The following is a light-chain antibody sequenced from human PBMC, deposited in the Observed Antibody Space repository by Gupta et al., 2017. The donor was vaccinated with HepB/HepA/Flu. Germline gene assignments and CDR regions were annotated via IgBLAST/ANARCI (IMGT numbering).Light chain of an antibody. Sequence: DIVMIQSRDSLSVSLVERATINCKSSQSVLYSSNNKNYLAWYQQKPGQPPKMVIYWASTRESGVPDRFSGSWSGTDFTLTISSLQAEDVAVYFCQQYYSTPHTFGQGTKLEIK. CDR2: WAS. J-gene: IGKJ2*01. V-gene: IGKV4-1*01. CDR1: QSVLYSSNNKNY. CDR3: QQYYSTPHT.